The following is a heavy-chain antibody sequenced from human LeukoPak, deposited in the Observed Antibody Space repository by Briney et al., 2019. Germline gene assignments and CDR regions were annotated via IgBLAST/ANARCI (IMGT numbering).Heavy chain of an antibody. CDR3: ARVPGWLRPFDY. Sequence: GGSLRLSCAASGFTFSSYWMHWVRQPPGKGLVWVSRINSDGSSTSYADSVKGRFTISRDNAKNTLYLQMNSLRAEDTAVYYCARVPGWLRPFDYWGQGTLVTVSS. J-gene: IGHJ4*02. D-gene: IGHD5-12*01. CDR1: GFTFSSYW. V-gene: IGHV3-74*01. CDR2: INSDGSST.